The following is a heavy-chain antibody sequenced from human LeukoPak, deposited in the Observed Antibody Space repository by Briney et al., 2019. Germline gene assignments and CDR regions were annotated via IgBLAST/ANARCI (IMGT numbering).Heavy chain of an antibody. CDR2: INPNSGGT. Sequence: ASVKVSCKASGYTFTGYYMHWVRQAPGQGLEWMGWINPNSGGTNYAQKFQGWVTMTRDTSISTAYMELSRLRSDDTAVYYCASIAAAGTNAFDIWGQGTMVTVSS. V-gene: IGHV1-2*04. CDR3: ASIAAAGTNAFDI. J-gene: IGHJ3*02. D-gene: IGHD6-13*01. CDR1: GYTFTGYY.